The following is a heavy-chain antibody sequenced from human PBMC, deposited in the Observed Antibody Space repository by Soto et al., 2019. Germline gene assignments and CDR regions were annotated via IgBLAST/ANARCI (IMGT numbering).Heavy chain of an antibody. J-gene: IGHJ4*02. V-gene: IGHV3-30*18. CDR3: AKDYIAARPLSSVPLDY. D-gene: IGHD6-6*01. CDR2: ISYDGSNK. Sequence: GGSLRLSCAASGFTFSSYGMHWVRQAPGKGLEWVAVISYDGSNKYYADSVKGRFTISRDNSKNTLYLQMNSLRAEDTAVYYCAKDYIAARPLSSVPLDYWGQGTLVTVSS. CDR1: GFTFSSYG.